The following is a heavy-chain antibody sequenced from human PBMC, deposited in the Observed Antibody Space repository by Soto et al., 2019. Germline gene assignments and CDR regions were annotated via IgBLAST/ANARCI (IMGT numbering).Heavy chain of an antibody. J-gene: IGHJ4*02. CDR1: GFTFSSYA. V-gene: IGHV3-64D*06. CDR2: ISSNGGST. D-gene: IGHD3-10*02. CDR3: VKGWSITMIGGYFDY. Sequence: GGSLRLSCSASGFTFSSYAMHWVRQAPGKGLEYVSAISSNGGSTYYADSVKGRFTISRDNSKNTLYLQMSSLRAEDTAVYYCVKGWSITMIGGYFDYWGQGTLVTVSS.